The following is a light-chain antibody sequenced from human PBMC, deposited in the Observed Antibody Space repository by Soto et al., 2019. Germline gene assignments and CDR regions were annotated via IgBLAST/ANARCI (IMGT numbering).Light chain of an antibody. CDR2: GAS. CDR1: QSVSSSY. Sequence: EIVLTQSPGTLSLSPGERATLSCRASQSVSSSYLAWYQQKPGQAPRLLIYGASSRATGSPDRFSGSGSGTDFTLTISRLEPEAFAVYYCQQYGSSPRTFGQGTKVEIK. J-gene: IGKJ1*01. V-gene: IGKV3-20*01. CDR3: QQYGSSPRT.